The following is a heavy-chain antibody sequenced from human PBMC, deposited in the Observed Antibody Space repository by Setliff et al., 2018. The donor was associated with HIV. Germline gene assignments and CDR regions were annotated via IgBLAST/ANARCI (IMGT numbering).Heavy chain of an antibody. CDR2: IHSYGST. J-gene: IGHJ4*02. CDR1: GASISSYS. D-gene: IGHD6-13*01. V-gene: IGHV4-59*01. Sequence: SETLSLTCTVSGASISSYSWSWIRQSPGKRLEWIGYIHSYGSTDYNPSLESRVTISVDTSKNQFSLKLSSVTAADTAVYYCASVRAAAGTHWGQGTLVTVSS. CDR3: ASVRAAAGTH.